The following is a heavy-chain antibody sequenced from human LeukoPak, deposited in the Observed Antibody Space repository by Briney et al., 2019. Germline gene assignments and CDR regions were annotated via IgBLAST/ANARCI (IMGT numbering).Heavy chain of an antibody. Sequence: ASVKVSCKASGYTFTSYGISWVRQAPGQGLEWMGWISAYNGNTNYAQKLQGRVTMTTDTSTSTAYMELRSLRSDDTAVYYCARKANRYNWFDPWGQGALVTVSS. CDR1: GYTFTSYG. CDR3: ARKANRYNWFDP. J-gene: IGHJ5*02. V-gene: IGHV1-18*01. CDR2: ISAYNGNT.